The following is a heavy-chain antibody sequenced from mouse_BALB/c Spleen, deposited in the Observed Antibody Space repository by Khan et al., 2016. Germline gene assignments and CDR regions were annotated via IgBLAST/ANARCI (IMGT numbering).Heavy chain of an antibody. CDR1: GYAFSSYW. D-gene: IGHD3-1*01. V-gene: IGHV1-80*01. Sequence: QVQLQQSGAELVRPGSSVKISCKASGYAFSSYWMNWVKQRPGQGLEWIGQIYPGDGDTNYNGKFKGKDTLTADKSSSTAYMQHSSLTSEDSAVYFCARVSSSVYVAWFAYWGQGTLVTVSA. J-gene: IGHJ3*01. CDR3: ARVSSSVYVAWFAY. CDR2: IYPGDGDT.